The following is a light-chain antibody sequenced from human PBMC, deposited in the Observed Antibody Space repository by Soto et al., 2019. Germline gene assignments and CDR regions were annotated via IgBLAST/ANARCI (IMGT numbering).Light chain of an antibody. CDR2: EVS. V-gene: IGKV2D-29*02. Sequence: DVVLTQTPLSLSVSPGQPASISCKSSHSLLHNGGETYLFWYLQKPGQSPQLLIYEVSNRFSGVPDRFSGSGSGTDFTLEISRVEAEDVGIYYCMQSTQLPPTFGQGTRLEIK. J-gene: IGKJ5*01. CDR1: HSLLHNGGETY. CDR3: MQSTQLPPT.